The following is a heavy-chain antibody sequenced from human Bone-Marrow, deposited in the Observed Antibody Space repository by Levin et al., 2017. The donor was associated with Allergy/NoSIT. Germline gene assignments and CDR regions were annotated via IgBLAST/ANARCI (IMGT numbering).Heavy chain of an antibody. CDR3: ARGLFINIVLMVYAKETHYLDY. CDR1: GYTFTSYD. J-gene: IGHJ4*02. D-gene: IGHD2-8*01. CDR2: MNPNSGNT. Sequence: ASVKVSCKASGYTFTSYDINWVRQATGQGLEWMGWMNPNSGNTGYAQKFQGRVTMTRNTSISTAYMELSSLRSEDTAVYYCARGLFINIVLMVYAKETHYLDYWGQGTLVTVSS. V-gene: IGHV1-8*01.